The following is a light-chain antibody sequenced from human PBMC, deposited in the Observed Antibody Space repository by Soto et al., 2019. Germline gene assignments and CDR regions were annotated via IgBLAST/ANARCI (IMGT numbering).Light chain of an antibody. CDR3: SSYTSISTRV. CDR2: EGS. J-gene: IGLJ2*01. V-gene: IGLV2-14*01. Sequence: QAVLTQPASVSGSPGQSITISCTGTSSDVGGYNYVSWYQQHPGKAPKLMIYEGSKRPSGVSNRFSGSKSGNTASLTISGLQAEDEADYYGSSYTSISTRVFGGGTKLTVL. CDR1: SSDVGGYNY.